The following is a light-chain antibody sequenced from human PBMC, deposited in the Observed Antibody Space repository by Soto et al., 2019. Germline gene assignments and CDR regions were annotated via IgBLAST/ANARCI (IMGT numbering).Light chain of an antibody. V-gene: IGKV1-39*01. Sequence: DIQMTQSPSTLSASVGDRVTITCRASQRISTYLNWYQQKLGKAPTLRIYAAATLQSGVPSRFSGGGSGTDFTFTISSLQPEDFATYFGQQCYSSPRTFGQGTKVEMK. CDR2: AAA. J-gene: IGKJ1*01. CDR3: QQCYSSPRT. CDR1: QRISTY.